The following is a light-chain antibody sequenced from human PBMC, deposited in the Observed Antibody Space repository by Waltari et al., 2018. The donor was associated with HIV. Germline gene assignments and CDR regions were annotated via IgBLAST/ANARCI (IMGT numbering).Light chain of an antibody. J-gene: IGLJ1*01. CDR1: SRDVGDYNS. CDR3: CSYAGTYTYV. Sequence: QSALTQPRSVSGSPGQSVTISCPGTSRDVGDYNSVPWYQQHPGKAPKLMIYDVSKWPSGVPDRFSGSKSGNTASLTISGLQAEDEADYYCCSYAGTYTYVFGTGTKVTVL. CDR2: DVS. V-gene: IGLV2-11*01.